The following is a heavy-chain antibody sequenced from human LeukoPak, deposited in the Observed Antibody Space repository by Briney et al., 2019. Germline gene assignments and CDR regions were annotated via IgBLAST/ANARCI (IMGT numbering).Heavy chain of an antibody. V-gene: IGHV4-61*10. D-gene: IGHD2/OR15-2a*01. CDR3: ARVLSRLSWFDP. J-gene: IGHJ5*02. Sequence: SETLSLTCTVSGDSVNSGAYYWSWLRQPAGKEPEWIGRIYPLETTNYNPSLKSRVTISVDTSKNQFSLKLSSVTAADTAVYHCARVLSRLSWFDPWGQGTLVTVSS. CDR2: IYPLETT. CDR1: GDSVNSGAYY.